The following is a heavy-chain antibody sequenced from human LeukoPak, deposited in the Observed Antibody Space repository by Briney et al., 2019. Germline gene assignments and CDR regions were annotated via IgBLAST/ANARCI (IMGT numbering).Heavy chain of an antibody. CDR2: IYYSGST. CDR1: GGSISSSSYY. Sequence: PSETLSLTCTVSGGSISSSSYYWGWIRQPPGKGLEWIGSIYYSGSTYYNPSLKSRVTISVDTSKNQFSLKLSSVTAADTAVYYCARQPQGGSSWYFSAFDIWGQGTMVTVSS. D-gene: IGHD6-13*01. CDR3: ARQPQGGSSWYFSAFDI. J-gene: IGHJ3*02. V-gene: IGHV4-39*01.